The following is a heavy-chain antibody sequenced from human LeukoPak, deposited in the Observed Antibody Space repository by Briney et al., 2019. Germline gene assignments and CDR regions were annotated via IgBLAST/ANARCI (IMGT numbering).Heavy chain of an antibody. V-gene: IGHV3-9*01. J-gene: IGHJ3*02. CDR3: ARASYYYDTTGLGAVDI. CDR1: GFTFNDHA. D-gene: IGHD3-22*01. CDR2: ITWNSDKI. Sequence: PGRSLRLSCAASGFTFNDHAMYCVRQPPGKGLEWVSGITWNSDKIGYADSVKGRFTISRDDAKNSLFLQMNSLRAEDTALYYCARASYYYDTTGLGAVDIWGQGTRVTVSS.